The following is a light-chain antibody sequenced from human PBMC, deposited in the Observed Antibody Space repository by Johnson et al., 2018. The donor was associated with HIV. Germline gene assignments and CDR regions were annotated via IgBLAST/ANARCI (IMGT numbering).Light chain of an antibody. Sequence: SVLTQPPSVSAAPGQKVTISCSGSSSDMGNYAVSWYQQLPGTAPKLLIYDNDKRPSGIPDRFPGSRSGTSATLGITGLQTGDEADYYCGAWDSGLTAGVFGTGTKVTVL. J-gene: IGLJ1*01. CDR3: GAWDSGLTAGV. CDR2: DND. V-gene: IGLV1-51*01. CDR1: SSDMGNYA.